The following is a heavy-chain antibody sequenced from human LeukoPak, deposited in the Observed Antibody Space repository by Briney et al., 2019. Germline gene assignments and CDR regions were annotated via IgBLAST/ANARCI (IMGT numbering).Heavy chain of an antibody. CDR1: GGSISSYY. D-gene: IGHD1-14*01. J-gene: IGHJ6*03. V-gene: IGHV4-59*08. CDR2: IYYSGST. Sequence: SETLSLTCTVSGGSISSYYWSWIRQPPGKGLEWIGYIYYSGSTNYNPSLKSRVTISVDTSRKQVSLQLSSVTAADTGVYYCARLGTWIQESYYYMDVWGKGTTVTVSS. CDR3: ARLGTWIQESYYYMDV.